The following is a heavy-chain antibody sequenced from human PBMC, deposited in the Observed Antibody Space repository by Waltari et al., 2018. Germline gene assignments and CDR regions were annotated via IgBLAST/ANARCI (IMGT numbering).Heavy chain of an antibody. J-gene: IGHJ4*02. V-gene: IGHV5-51*03. D-gene: IGHD3-10*01. CDR3: ARGGFGVRPFDY. Sequence: EVQLVKSGAEVKKPGESLKISCKASGYSFTSYWVGWVRQMPGKGLEWMGIIYPGDSDTRNSPSFQGQVTSSVDKSITTAYVQWSSLKASDTAIYYCARGGFGVRPFDYWGQGALVTVSS. CDR2: IYPGDSDT. CDR1: GYSFTSYW.